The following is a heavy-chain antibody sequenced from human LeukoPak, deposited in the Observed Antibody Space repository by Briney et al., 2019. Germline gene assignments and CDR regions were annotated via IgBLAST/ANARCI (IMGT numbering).Heavy chain of an antibody. D-gene: IGHD3-16*02. CDR2: ISAYNGNT. CDR1: GGTFSSYA. J-gene: IGHJ4*02. Sequence: ASVKVSCKASGGTFSSYAISWVRQAPGQGLEWMGWISAYNGNTNYAQKLQGRVTMTTDTSTSTAYMELRSLRSDDTAVYHCARGYIMITFWGVIGIKPTFDCWGQGTLVTVSS. V-gene: IGHV1-18*01. CDR3: ARGYIMITFWGVIGIKPTFDC.